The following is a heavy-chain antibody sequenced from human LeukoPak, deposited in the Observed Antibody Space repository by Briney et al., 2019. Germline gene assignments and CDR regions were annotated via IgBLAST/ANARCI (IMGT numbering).Heavy chain of an antibody. CDR1: GYTFTGYY. Sequence: ASVKVSCKASGYTFTGYYMHWVRQAPGQGLEWMGWINPNSGGTNYAQKFQGRVTMTRDTSISTAYMELSRLRSDDTAVYYCARDGYDYDSSGYYYYYLDYWGQGTLVTVSS. D-gene: IGHD3-22*01. V-gene: IGHV1-2*02. CDR2: INPNSGGT. J-gene: IGHJ4*02. CDR3: ARDGYDYDSSGYYYYYLDY.